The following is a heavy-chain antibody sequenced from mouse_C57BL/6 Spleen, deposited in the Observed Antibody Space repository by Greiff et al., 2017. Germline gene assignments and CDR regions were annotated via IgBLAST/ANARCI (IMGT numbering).Heavy chain of an antibody. V-gene: IGHV1-81*01. CDR1: GYTFTSYG. J-gene: IGHJ2*01. CDR2: LYPRSGNT. D-gene: IGHD1-1*01. Sequence: HVQLQQSGAELARPGASVTLSCKASGYTFTSYGISWVKQRTGQGLQWIGELYPRSGNTYYNEYFKGQATLTADTSSSSAYMELRSLTSEYSAVYFCARGGYGSSYPYYLDYWGQGTTLTVSS. CDR3: ARGGYGSSYPYYLDY.